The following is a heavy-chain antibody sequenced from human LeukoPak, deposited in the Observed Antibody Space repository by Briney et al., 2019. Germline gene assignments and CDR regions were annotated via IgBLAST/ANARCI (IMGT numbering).Heavy chain of an antibody. CDR1: GGSISSYY. J-gene: IGHJ6*02. D-gene: IGHD3-3*01. V-gene: IGHV4-59*08. CDR2: IYYSGST. CDR3: ARQPPYYDFWSGYYKDGYYYYGIDV. Sequence: SETLSLTCTVPGGSISSYYWSWIRQPPGKGLEWIGYIYYSGSTNYNPSLKSRVTISVDTSKNQFSLKLSSVTAADTAVYYCARQPPYYDFWSGYYKDGYYYYGIDVWGQGTTVTVSS.